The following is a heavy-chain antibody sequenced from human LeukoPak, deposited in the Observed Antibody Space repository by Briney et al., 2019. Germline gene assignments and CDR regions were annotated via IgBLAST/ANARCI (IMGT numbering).Heavy chain of an antibody. CDR1: GGSISSSSYY. Sequence: SETLSLTCTVSGGSISSSSYYWGWIRQPPGTGLEWIGSIYYSGSTYYNPSLKSRVTISVDTSKNQFSLKLSSVTAADTAVYYCARDYYSGYDLYYYYMDVWGKGTTVTVSS. D-gene: IGHD5-12*01. CDR3: ARDYYSGYDLYYYYMDV. CDR2: IYYSGST. V-gene: IGHV4-39*07. J-gene: IGHJ6*03.